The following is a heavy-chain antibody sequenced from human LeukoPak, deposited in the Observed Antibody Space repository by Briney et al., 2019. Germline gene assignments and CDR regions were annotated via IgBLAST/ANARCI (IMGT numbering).Heavy chain of an antibody. D-gene: IGHD3-22*01. CDR3: ARLYYYDASGPPL. CDR1: GDYISSSNYY. J-gene: IGHJ4*02. V-gene: IGHV4-39*01. CDR2: IYYTGRT. Sequence: SETLSLTXSISGDYISSSNYYWGWIRQPPGKGLEWIGNIYYTGRTYYNPSLKSRVSISIDTSKNEFSLKVRSVTAADTAVYYCARLYYYDASGPPLWGQGTLVIVSS.